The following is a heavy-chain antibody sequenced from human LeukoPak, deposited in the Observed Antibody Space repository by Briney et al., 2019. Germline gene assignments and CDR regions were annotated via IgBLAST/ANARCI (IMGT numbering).Heavy chain of an antibody. J-gene: IGHJ4*02. V-gene: IGHV3-23*01. CDR1: GCTFSSYA. D-gene: IGHD6-19*01. CDR3: GTGSGWYEYFDY. CDR2: ISGSGGST. Sequence: PGGSLRLSCAASGCTFSSYAMSWVRQAPGKGLEWVSAISGSGGSTYYADSVKGRFTISRDNSKNTLYLQMNSLRAEDTAVYYCGTGSGWYEYFDYWGQGTLVTVSS.